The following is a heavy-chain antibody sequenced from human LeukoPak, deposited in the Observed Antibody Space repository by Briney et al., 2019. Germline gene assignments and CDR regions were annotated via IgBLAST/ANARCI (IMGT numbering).Heavy chain of an antibody. D-gene: IGHD1-1*01. CDR2: IYPGDSDT. CDR1: GYSFTNYW. J-gene: IGHJ4*02. Sequence: GESLKISCKGSGYSFTNYWIGWVRQMPGKGLEWMGIIYPGDSDTKYSPSFQGQVTISADKSITTAYLQWSSLKASDTAMYYSARRDQYNWNDRYCFDYWGQGTLVTVSS. CDR3: ARRDQYNWNDRYCFDY. V-gene: IGHV5-51*01.